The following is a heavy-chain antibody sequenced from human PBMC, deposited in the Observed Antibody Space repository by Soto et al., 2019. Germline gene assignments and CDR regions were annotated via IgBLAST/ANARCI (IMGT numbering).Heavy chain of an antibody. CDR2: IWFDGSKQ. CDR1: GFSFTTYG. Sequence: QVQLVESGGGVVQPGRSLRLSCVASGFSFTTYGLHWVRQAPGKGLEWVAVIWFDGSKQYYADSVKGRFTISRDNSKNIVYLEMNSMRVEDTAVYYCVKDLCGGACYSDPYFDYRGQGTLVTVSS. V-gene: IGHV3-33*06. J-gene: IGHJ4*02. CDR3: VKDLCGGACYSDPYFDY. D-gene: IGHD2-21*02.